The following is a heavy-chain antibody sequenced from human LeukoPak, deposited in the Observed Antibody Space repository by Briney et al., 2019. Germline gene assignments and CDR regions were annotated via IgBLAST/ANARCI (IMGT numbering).Heavy chain of an antibody. Sequence: ASVKVSCKASGGTFSSYAISWVRQAPGQGLEWMGWISAYNGNTNYAQKLQGRVTMTTDTSTSTAYMELRSLRSDDTAVYYCARDPRYCSGGSCRVFDYWGQGTLVTVSS. D-gene: IGHD2-15*01. J-gene: IGHJ4*02. CDR2: ISAYNGNT. CDR1: GGTFSSYA. CDR3: ARDPRYCSGGSCRVFDY. V-gene: IGHV1-18*01.